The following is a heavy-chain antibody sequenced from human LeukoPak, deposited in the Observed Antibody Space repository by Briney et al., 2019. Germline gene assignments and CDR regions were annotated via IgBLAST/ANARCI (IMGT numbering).Heavy chain of an antibody. CDR2: IYYSGST. CDR3: PRRELCGSGSYPSRALLLRRMDV. J-gene: IGHJ6*02. Sequence: SETLSLTCTVSGGSISSSSYYWGWIRQPPGKGLEWIGSIYYSGSTYYNPSLKSRVTISVATSKNQFSLKLSSVTAADSAVYSWPRRELCGSGSYPSRALLLRRMDVWGQGTRSPSP. CDR1: GGSISSSSYY. D-gene: IGHD3-10*01. V-gene: IGHV4-39*01.